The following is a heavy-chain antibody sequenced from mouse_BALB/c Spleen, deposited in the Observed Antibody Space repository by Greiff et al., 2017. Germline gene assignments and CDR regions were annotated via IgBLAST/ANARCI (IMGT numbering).Heavy chain of an antibody. CDR2: ISSGSSTI. CDR3: ARLLWAMDY. V-gene: IGHV5-17*02. D-gene: IGHD1-2*01. J-gene: IGHJ4*01. CDR1: GFTFSSFG. Sequence: EVKLVESGGGLVQPGGSRKLSCAASGFTFSSFGMHWVRQAPEKGLEWVAYISSGSSTIYYADTVKGRFTISRDNPKNTLFLQMTSLRSEDTAMYYCARLLWAMDYWGQGTSVTVSS.